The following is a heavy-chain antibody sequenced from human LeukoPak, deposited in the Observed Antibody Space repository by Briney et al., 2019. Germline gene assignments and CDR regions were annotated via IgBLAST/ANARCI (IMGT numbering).Heavy chain of an antibody. V-gene: IGHV1-69*13. CDR2: IIPIFGTA. CDR3: ARAYIPYYDFWSGYSTTWYYGMDV. J-gene: IGHJ6*02. Sequence: ASVKVSCKASGYTFTSFDISWVRQAPGQGLEWMGGIIPIFGTANYAQKFQGRVTITADESTSTAYMELSSLRSEDTAVYYCARAYIPYYDFWSGYSTTWYYGMDVWGQGTTVTVSS. D-gene: IGHD3-3*01. CDR1: GYTFTSFD.